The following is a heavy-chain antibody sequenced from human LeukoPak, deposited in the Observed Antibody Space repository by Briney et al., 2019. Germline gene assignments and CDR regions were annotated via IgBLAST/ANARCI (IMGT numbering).Heavy chain of an antibody. J-gene: IGHJ5*02. D-gene: IGHD6-13*01. V-gene: IGHV4-39*02. CDR2: VYQSGTT. Sequence: SETLSLTCTVSGGSISSSSYYWGWIRQPPGKGLEWIGSVYQSGTTYYNPSLSSRATISVDTSKNHFSLRLSSLTAADTAVYYCAAQQLALHNWFDPWGQGTLVTVSS. CDR1: GGSISSSSYY. CDR3: AAQQLALHNWFDP.